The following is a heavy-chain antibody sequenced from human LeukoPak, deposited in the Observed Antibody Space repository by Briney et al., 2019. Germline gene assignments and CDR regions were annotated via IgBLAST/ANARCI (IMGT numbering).Heavy chain of an antibody. CDR2: ITISTGII. Sequence: GGSLRLSCAASGFTFSSYWMHWVRQAPGKGLEWVAYITISTGIIYYADSVKGRFTISRDNAKNSLYLQMNSLRAEDTAVYYCARETPYSSSWTVFDYWGQGTLVTVSS. CDR1: GFTFSSYW. J-gene: IGHJ4*02. V-gene: IGHV3-48*01. CDR3: ARETPYSSSWTVFDY. D-gene: IGHD6-13*01.